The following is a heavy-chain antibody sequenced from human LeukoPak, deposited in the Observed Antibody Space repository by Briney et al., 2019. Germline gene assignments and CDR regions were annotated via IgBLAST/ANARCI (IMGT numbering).Heavy chain of an antibody. CDR3: ARDPGRYFDWLPASQYGMDV. CDR1: GGSISSYY. J-gene: IGHJ6*04. CDR2: IYYSGST. Sequence: SETLSLTCNASGGSISSYYWSWMRQPPGKGREGMGDIYYSGSTNYNPSLKSRVTISVDTSKNQFSLTLSSVTAAATAVYYCARDPGRYFDWLPASQYGMDVWGKGTTVTVSS. D-gene: IGHD3-9*01. V-gene: IGHV4-59*01.